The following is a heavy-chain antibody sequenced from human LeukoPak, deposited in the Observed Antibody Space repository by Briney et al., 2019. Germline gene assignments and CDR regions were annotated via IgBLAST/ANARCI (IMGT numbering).Heavy chain of an antibody. V-gene: IGHV1-46*01. CDR1: GYTFTSYY. CDR3: ARYFPGPSGWLSYFDY. J-gene: IGHJ4*02. Sequence: ASVKVSCKASGYTFTSYYMHWVRQAPGQGLEWMGIINPSGGSTSYAQKFQGRVTMTRDTSTSTVYMELSSLRSEDTAVYYCARYFPGPSGWLSYFDYWGQGTLVTVSS. CDR2: INPSGGST. D-gene: IGHD6-19*01.